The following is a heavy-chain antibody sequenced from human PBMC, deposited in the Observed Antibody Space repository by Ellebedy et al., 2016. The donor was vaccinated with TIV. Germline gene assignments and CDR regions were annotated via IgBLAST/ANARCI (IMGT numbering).Heavy chain of an antibody. CDR2: AWYNGDYK. D-gene: IGHD4/OR15-4a*01. Sequence: GGSLRLSCAASGFTFISYGMHWVRRAPGKGLEWVAVAWYNGDYKRIADYLKGRFTISRDNSKSTVSLHMHSLRVEDTAVYYCVREKVPTGPDDYFYGMDVWGQGNTVTVSS. J-gene: IGHJ6*02. CDR1: GFTFISYG. V-gene: IGHV3-33*01. CDR3: VREKVPTGPDDYFYGMDV.